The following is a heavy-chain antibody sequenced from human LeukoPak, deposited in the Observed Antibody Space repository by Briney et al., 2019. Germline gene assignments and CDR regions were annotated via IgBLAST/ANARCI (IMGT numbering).Heavy chain of an antibody. CDR2: ISSSSSII. D-gene: IGHD6-13*01. V-gene: IGHV3-48*01. Sequence: GGSLRLSCAASGFTFSSYSMNWVRHAPGKGLEWVSYISSSSSIIYYADSVKGRFTISRDNAKNSLYLQMNSLRAEDTAVYYCARVGSRIAAAGTVYWGQGTLVTVSS. CDR3: ARVGSRIAAAGTVY. J-gene: IGHJ4*02. CDR1: GFTFSSYS.